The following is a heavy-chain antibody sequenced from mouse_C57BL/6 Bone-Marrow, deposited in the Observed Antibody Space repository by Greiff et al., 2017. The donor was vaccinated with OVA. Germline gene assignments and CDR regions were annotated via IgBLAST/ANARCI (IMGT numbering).Heavy chain of an antibody. CDR1: GYTFTSYW. CDR2: IYPGSGST. Sequence: QVQLQQPGAELVKPGASVKMSCKASGYTFTSYWITWVKQRPGQGLEWIGDIYPGSGSTNYNEKFKSKATLTVDTSSSTAYLQLSSLTSEDSAVYYCARDRGSRGWYFDVWGTGTTVTVSS. V-gene: IGHV1-55*01. D-gene: IGHD1-1*01. CDR3: ARDRGSRGWYFDV. J-gene: IGHJ1*03.